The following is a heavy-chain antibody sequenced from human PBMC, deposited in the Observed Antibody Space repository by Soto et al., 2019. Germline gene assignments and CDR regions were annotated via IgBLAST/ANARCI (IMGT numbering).Heavy chain of an antibody. CDR3: ARIGLERVLGDYYYMDV. V-gene: IGHV1-69*02. Sequence: ASVKVSCKASGGTFSSYTISWVRQAPGQGLEWMGRIIPILGIANYAQKFQGRVTITADKSTSTAYMELSSLRSEDTAVYYCARIGLERVLGDYYYMDVWGKGTTVTVSS. D-gene: IGHD1-1*01. CDR2: IIPILGIA. J-gene: IGHJ6*03. CDR1: GGTFSSYT.